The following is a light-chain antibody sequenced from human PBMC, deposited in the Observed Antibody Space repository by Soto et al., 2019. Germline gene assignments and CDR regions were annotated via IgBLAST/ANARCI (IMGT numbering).Light chain of an antibody. CDR3: QQRSNWPPT. CDR1: QSVSSY. J-gene: IGKJ2*01. CDR2: DAS. Sequence: EIVLTQSPATLSLSPGEIATLSCRASQSVSSYLAWYQQKPGQAPRLLIYDASNRATGIPARFSGSGSGTDFTLTISSLEPEEFAVYYCQQRSNWPPTFGQGTKLEIK. V-gene: IGKV3-11*01.